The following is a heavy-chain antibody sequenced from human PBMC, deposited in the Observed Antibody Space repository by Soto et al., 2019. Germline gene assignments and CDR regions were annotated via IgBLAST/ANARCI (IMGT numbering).Heavy chain of an antibody. D-gene: IGHD6-13*01. V-gene: IGHV3-23*01. CDR2: ISGSGGST. Sequence: PGGSLRLSCAASGFTFSSYAMSWVRQAPGKGLEWVSAISGSGGSTYYADSVKGRFTISRDNSKNTLYLQMNSLRAEDTAVYYCAKPPVLQLVRNWFDPWGQGTLVTVSS. J-gene: IGHJ5*02. CDR3: AKPPVLQLVRNWFDP. CDR1: GFTFSSYA.